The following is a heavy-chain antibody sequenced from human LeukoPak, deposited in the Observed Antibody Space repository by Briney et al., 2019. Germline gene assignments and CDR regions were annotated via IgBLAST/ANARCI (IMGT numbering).Heavy chain of an antibody. J-gene: IGHJ4*02. CDR2: IYYSGST. CDR1: GGSISSSIYY. D-gene: IGHD2-2*01. CDR3: STSCYAGDY. Sequence: SETLSLTCTVSGGSISSSIYYWGWIRQPPGKGLEWIGSIYYSGSTYYNPSLKSRVTISVDTSKNQFSLKLSSVTAADTAVYYCSTSCYAGDYRGQGTLVTVSS. V-gene: IGHV4-39*01.